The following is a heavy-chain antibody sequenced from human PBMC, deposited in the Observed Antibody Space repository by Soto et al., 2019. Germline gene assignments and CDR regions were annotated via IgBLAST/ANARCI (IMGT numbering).Heavy chain of an antibody. CDR1: GGSFSGYL. CDR2: INDSGTI. Sequence: QVQLQQWGAGLLKPSETLSLTCAVYGGSFSGYLWTWIRQTPGKGLEWSGEINDSGTINYNPSLKSRVTILVDTPKKQISLKLSSVTAADTAVYYCARGLILWFGELSRRGGYYYYMDVWGKGTTVTVSS. V-gene: IGHV4-34*01. J-gene: IGHJ6*03. D-gene: IGHD3-10*01. CDR3: ARGLILWFGELSRRGGYYYYMDV.